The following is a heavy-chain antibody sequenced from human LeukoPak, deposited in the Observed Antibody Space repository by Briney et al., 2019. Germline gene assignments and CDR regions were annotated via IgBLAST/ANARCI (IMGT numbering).Heavy chain of an antibody. Sequence: QPGRSLRLSCAASGFTFSSYAMHWVRQAPGKGLEWVAVISYDGSNKYYADSVKGRFTIFRDNSKNTLYLQMNSLRAEDTAVYYCARDQSRSYGSRIDYWGQGTLVTVSS. CDR3: ARDQSRSYGSRIDY. V-gene: IGHV3-30*04. CDR1: GFTFSSYA. J-gene: IGHJ4*02. CDR2: ISYDGSNK. D-gene: IGHD1-26*01.